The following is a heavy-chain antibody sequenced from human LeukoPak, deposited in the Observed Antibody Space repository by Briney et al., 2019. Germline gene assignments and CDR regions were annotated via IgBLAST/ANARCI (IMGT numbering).Heavy chain of an antibody. V-gene: IGHV1-8*03. D-gene: IGHD4-17*01. J-gene: IGHJ4*02. Sequence: GASLKVSCKASGYTFTNYHINWVRQAPGQGLEWMGWINPNTGDRGYAQKFQGRVSITSDTSISTAYMELGSPRSEHTAVYFCARTTSLTASGYEYWGQGTLVTVSS. CDR3: ARTTSLTASGYEY. CDR2: INPNTGDR. CDR1: GYTFTNYH.